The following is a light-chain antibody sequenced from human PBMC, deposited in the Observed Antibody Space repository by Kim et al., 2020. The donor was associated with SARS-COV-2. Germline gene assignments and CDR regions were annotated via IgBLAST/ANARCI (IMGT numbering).Light chain of an antibody. V-gene: IGKV1-39*01. CDR1: QSISSY. CDR3: QQSYSTPHT. CDR2: AAS. Sequence: ASVGDRVTITCRASQSISSYLNWYQQKPGKAPKLLIYAASSLQSGVPSRFSGSGSGTDLTLTISSLLPEDFATYYCQQSYSTPHTFGQGTRLEIK. J-gene: IGKJ5*01.